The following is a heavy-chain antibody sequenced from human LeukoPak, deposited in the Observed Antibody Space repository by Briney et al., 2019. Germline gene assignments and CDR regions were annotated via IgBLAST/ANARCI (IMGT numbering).Heavy chain of an antibody. Sequence: SETPSLTCTVSGGSISSYYWSWIRQPPGKGLEWIGYIYYSGSTNYNPSLKSRVTISVDTSKNQFSLKLSSVTAADTAVYYCARYGMVRGFVDYWGQGTLVTVSS. D-gene: IGHD3-10*01. CDR3: ARYGMVRGFVDY. V-gene: IGHV4-59*01. CDR2: IYYSGST. CDR1: GGSISSYY. J-gene: IGHJ4*02.